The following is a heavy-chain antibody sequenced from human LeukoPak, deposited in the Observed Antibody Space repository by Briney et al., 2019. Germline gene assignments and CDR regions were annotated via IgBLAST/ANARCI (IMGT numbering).Heavy chain of an antibody. J-gene: IGHJ6*03. CDR2: IYYSGST. Sequence: SETLSLTCTVSGGSLWSFYWSWVRQPAGKGLEWIGYIYYSGSTNYNPSLKSRVTISVDTSKNQFSLKLSSVTAADTAVYYCARTYSSSSFYYYYYMDVWGKGTTVTVSS. D-gene: IGHD6-6*01. V-gene: IGHV4-59*01. CDR1: GGSLWSFY. CDR3: ARTYSSSSFYYYYYMDV.